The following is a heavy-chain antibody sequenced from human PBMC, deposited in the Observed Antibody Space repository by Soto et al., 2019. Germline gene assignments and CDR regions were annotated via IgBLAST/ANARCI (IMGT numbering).Heavy chain of an antibody. CDR2: ISGSGGST. J-gene: IGHJ3*02. D-gene: IGHD2-15*01. Sequence: GGSLRLSCAASGFTFSSYAMSWVRQAPGKGLEWVSAISGSGGSTYYADSVKGRFTISRDNSKNTLYLQMNSLRAEDTAVYYCTFVVVVAAIPDGDAFDIWGQGTMVTVSS. V-gene: IGHV3-23*01. CDR1: GFTFSSYA. CDR3: TFVVVVAAIPDGDAFDI.